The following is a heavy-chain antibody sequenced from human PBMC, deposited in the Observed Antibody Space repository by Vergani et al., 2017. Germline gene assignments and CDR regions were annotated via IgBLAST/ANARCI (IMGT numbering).Heavy chain of an antibody. CDR1: GGTFSSYA. Sequence: QVQLVQSGAEVKKPGSSVKVSCKASGGTFSSYAISWVRQAPGQGLEWMGRIIPIFGTANYAQKFQGRVTITADESTSTAYMELSSLRSEDTAVYYCARRLLYCSGGSCYGYYYYYGMDVWGQGTTVTVSS. CDR2: IIPIFGTA. CDR3: ARRLLYCSGGSCYGYYYYYGMDV. D-gene: IGHD2-15*01. J-gene: IGHJ6*01. V-gene: IGHV1-69*13.